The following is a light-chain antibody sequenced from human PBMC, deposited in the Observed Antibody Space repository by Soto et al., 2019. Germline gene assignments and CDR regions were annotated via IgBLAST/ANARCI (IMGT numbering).Light chain of an antibody. V-gene: IGLV2-14*01. Sequence: QSALTQPASVSGSPGQSITISCTGTSNDVGGYNYVSWYQQQSGKAPKLIIHEVSNRPSGVSNRFSGSKSGNTASLTISGLQAADEADYYCDSYTSSRAYVFGIGTKVTVL. CDR2: EVS. J-gene: IGLJ1*01. CDR1: SNDVGGYNY. CDR3: DSYTSSRAYV.